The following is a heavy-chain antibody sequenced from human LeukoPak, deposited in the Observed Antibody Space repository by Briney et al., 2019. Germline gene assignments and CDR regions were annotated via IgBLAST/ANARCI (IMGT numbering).Heavy chain of an antibody. CDR3: PKVPRGRIAPRFPPLFSDY. Sequence: SGGSLRLSCAASGFTFSSYAMSWVRQAPGKGLEWVSAISGSGGSTYYADSVKGRFTISRDNSKNTLYLQMNSLRAEDTAVYYCPKVPRGRIAPRFPPLFSDYWGQGPLVTLSS. D-gene: IGHD6-6*01. CDR1: GFTFSSYA. CDR2: ISGSGGST. V-gene: IGHV3-23*01. J-gene: IGHJ4*02.